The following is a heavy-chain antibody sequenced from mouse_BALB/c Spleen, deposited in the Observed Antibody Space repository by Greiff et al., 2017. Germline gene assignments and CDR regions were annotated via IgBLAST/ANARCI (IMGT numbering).Heavy chain of an antibody. V-gene: IGHV5-6-5*01. J-gene: IGHJ1*01. D-gene: IGHD1-1*01. Sequence: DVHLVESGGGLVKPGGSLKLSCAASGFTFSSYAMSWVRQTPEKRLEWVASISSGGSTYYPDSVKGRFTISRDNARNILYLQMSSLRSEDTAMYYCASSSYWYFDVWGAGTTVTVSS. CDR1: GFTFSSYA. CDR3: ASSSYWYFDV. CDR2: ISSGGST.